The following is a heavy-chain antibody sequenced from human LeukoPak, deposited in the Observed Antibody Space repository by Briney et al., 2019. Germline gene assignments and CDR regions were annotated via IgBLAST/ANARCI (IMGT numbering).Heavy chain of an antibody. CDR1: GGSISSTTYY. CDR3: ASTLTHIAVAGTSPQLYEYFQH. Sequence: SETLSLTCTVSGGSISSTTYYWAWIRQPPGKGLEWIGSIYKTGSTNYSPSLKSRVFISVDTSNNQFSLKLSSVTAADTAVYYCASTLTHIAVAGTSPQLYEYFQHWGQGTLVTVSS. V-gene: IGHV4-39*01. D-gene: IGHD6-19*01. J-gene: IGHJ1*01. CDR2: IYKTGST.